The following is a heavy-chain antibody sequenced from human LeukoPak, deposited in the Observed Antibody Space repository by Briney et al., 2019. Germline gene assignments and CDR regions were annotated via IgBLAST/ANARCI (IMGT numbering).Heavy chain of an antibody. CDR3: ARDRYYGSGSYNTNWFDP. CDR2: IYHSGST. V-gene: IGHV4-38-2*02. D-gene: IGHD3-10*01. Sequence: SETLSLTCTVSGYSISSGYYWGWVRQPPGKGLEWIGSIYHSGSTYYNPSLKSRVTISVDTSKNQFSLKLSSVTAADTAVYYCARDRYYGSGSYNTNWFDPWGQGTLVTVSS. J-gene: IGHJ5*02. CDR1: GYSISSGYY.